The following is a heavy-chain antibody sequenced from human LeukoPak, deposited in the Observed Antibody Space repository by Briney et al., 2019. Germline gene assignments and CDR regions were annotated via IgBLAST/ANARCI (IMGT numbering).Heavy chain of an antibody. Sequence: GGSLRLSCAASGFTLSSYAMRWVRQAPGRGLEWVSASSGSGGSTYYADSVKGRFTISRDNSKNTLYLQMNSLRAEDTAVYYCAKFASGGYGDGGDHWGQGTLVTVSS. CDR2: SSGSGGST. D-gene: IGHD5-12*01. CDR3: AKFASGGYGDGGDH. CDR1: GFTLSSYA. V-gene: IGHV3-23*01. J-gene: IGHJ4*02.